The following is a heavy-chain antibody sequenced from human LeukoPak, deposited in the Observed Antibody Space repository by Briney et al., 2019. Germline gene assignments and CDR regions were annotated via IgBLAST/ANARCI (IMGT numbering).Heavy chain of an antibody. CDR2: IYYSGST. V-gene: IGHV4-39*07. J-gene: IGHJ4*02. Sequence: SETLSLTCTVSGGSISSSSYYWGWIRQPPGKGLEWIGSIYYSGSTYYNPSLKSRVTISVDTSKNQFSPKLSSVTAADTAVYYCARGGGIAARRSPLDYWGQGTLVTVSS. D-gene: IGHD6-6*01. CDR3: ARGGGIAARRSPLDY. CDR1: GGSISSSSYY.